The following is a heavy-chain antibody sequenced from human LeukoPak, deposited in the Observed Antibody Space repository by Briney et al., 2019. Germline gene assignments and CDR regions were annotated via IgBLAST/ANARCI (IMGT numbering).Heavy chain of an antibody. J-gene: IGHJ4*02. Sequence: SETLSLTCAVSGGSISSSNWWSWVRQPPGKGLDWIGEIYHSGSTNYNPSLKSRVTISVDKSKNQFSLKLSSVTAADTAVYYCASASIAVAGTYYFDYWGQGTLVTVSS. D-gene: IGHD6-19*01. CDR3: ASASIAVAGTYYFDY. V-gene: IGHV4-4*02. CDR1: GGSISSSNW. CDR2: IYHSGST.